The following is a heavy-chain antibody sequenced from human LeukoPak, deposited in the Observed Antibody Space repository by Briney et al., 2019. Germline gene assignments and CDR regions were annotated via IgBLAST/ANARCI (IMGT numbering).Heavy chain of an antibody. D-gene: IGHD3-10*01. CDR3: ARKDRGVHYYYYYYMDV. J-gene: IGHJ6*03. Sequence: GGSLRLSCAPTGFTFSDYYMNWIREAPGKELEWVSYISSSGSTIYYADSVKGRFTISRDNAKNSLYLQMNSLRAEDTAVYYCARKDRGVHYYYYYYMDVWGKGTTVTVSS. V-gene: IGHV3-11*04. CDR1: GFTFSDYY. CDR2: ISSSGSTI.